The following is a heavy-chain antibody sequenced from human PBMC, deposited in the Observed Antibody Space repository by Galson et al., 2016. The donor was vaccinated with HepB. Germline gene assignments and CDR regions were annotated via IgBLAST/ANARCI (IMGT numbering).Heavy chain of an antibody. CDR2: ITGTDYYT. Sequence: SLRLSCAASGFAFRTCSMNWVRQTPGKGLEWVASITGTDYYTYYADSIKDRFTISRDNPRNLLHLQMNSLRTEDTAMYYCSRERPVGSYYGLGSYPNDFWGQGTQVTVSS. J-gene: IGHJ4*02. CDR3: SRERPVGSYYGLGSYPNDF. D-gene: IGHD3-10*01. V-gene: IGHV3-21*03. CDR1: GFAFRTCS.